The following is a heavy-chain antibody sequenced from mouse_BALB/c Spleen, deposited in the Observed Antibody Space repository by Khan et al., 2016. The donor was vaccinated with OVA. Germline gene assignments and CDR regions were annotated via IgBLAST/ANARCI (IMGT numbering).Heavy chain of an antibody. V-gene: IGHV3-2*02. D-gene: IGHD3-3*01. Sequence: EVQLQESGPGLVKPSQSLSLTCTVTGYSITSDYAWNWIRQFPGNKLEWMGYISYSGSTSYIPSLKSRISITRDTSKNQYFQQLNSVTAEDTATYDCARGRAYWGQGTLVTVSA. CDR1: GYSITSDYA. CDR2: ISYSGST. J-gene: IGHJ3*01. CDR3: ARGRAY.